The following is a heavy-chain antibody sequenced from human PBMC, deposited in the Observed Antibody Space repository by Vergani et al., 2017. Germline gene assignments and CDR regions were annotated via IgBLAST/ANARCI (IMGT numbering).Heavy chain of an antibody. CDR2: VEDSGYF. Sequence: QVQLQESGPGLVRPSETLSLTCPVSGGSLSGYYWNWIRQTPGEGLEWIGYVEDSGYFNYNPSLKTRVSMSSDTSNNQFSLMLSSVTVADTAVYYCAGSIVSRNPPDYFDNWGQGTLVTVSS. CDR3: AGSIVSRNPPDYFDN. CDR1: GGSLSGYY. V-gene: IGHV4-59*01. D-gene: IGHD1-14*01. J-gene: IGHJ4*02.